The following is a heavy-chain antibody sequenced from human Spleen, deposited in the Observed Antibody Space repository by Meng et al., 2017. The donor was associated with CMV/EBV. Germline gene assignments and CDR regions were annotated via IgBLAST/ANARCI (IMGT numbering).Heavy chain of an antibody. D-gene: IGHD1-7*01. J-gene: IGHJ5*02. Sequence: SGGSISSGDYYWSWIRQPPGKGLEWIGYIYYSGSTYYNPSLKSRVTISVDTSKNQFSLKLSSVTAADTAVYYCARGGKELDNWFDPWGQGTLVTVSS. CDR3: ARGGKELDNWFDP. CDR1: GGSISSGDYY. CDR2: IYYSGST. V-gene: IGHV4-30-4*08.